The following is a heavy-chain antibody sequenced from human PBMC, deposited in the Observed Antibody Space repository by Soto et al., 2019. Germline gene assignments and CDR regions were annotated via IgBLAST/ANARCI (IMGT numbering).Heavy chain of an antibody. J-gene: IGHJ4*02. CDR2: LDPKDGET. CDR1: GYSLSELS. CDR3: ATEPRDNYSHRSGGEY. Sequence: QVQLVQSGAEVKKPGASVKVSCKVSGYSLSELSMHWARQAPGKGLEWMGGLDPKDGETMYAQKFQGRVTMTEDTSTDTAYMELSSLRSDDTAVYYCATEPRDNYSHRSGGEYWGQGTLVTVSS. D-gene: IGHD3-22*01. V-gene: IGHV1-24*01.